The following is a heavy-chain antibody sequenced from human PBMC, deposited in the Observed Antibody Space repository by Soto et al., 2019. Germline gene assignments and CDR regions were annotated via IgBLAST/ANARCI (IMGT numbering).Heavy chain of an antibody. CDR1: GGSFSGYY. V-gene: IGHV4-34*01. J-gene: IGHJ4*02. CDR2: INHSRST. D-gene: IGHD6-13*01. Sequence: SETLSLTCAVYGGSFSGYYWSWIRQPPGKGLEWIGEINHSRSTNYNPSIKSRVTISVDTSKNQFSQKLSYVTAADTAVYYCASTGSSWYFDYWGQGTLVTVSS. CDR3: ASTGSSWYFDY.